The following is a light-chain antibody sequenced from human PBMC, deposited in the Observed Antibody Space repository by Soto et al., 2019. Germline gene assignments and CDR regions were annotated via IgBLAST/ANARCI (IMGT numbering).Light chain of an antibody. V-gene: IGLV2-14*01. Sequence: QSVLTQPASVSGSPGQSITISCTGTSSDVGGYNHVSWYQIHPGKAPKLIIYEVTSRPSGVSYRFSGSKSGNSASLTISGLQAEDEADYYCSSYASSSSYVFGGGTKVT. J-gene: IGLJ1*01. CDR1: SSDVGGYNH. CDR2: EVT. CDR3: SSYASSSSYV.